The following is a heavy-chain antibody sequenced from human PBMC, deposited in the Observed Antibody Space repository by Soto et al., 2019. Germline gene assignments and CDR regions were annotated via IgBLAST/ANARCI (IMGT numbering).Heavy chain of an antibody. CDR2: IKSNAYGAKT. Sequence: EVQLVESGGGLVKPGESLRLSCAASGFTFSNAWMNWVRQGPGKGLEWVGRIKSNAYGAKTDYAAPVKGRFTIARDDSRDTLYLQMNSLKAEDTAVYYCATTLGYCNTSCPWGQGSLVTVSS. V-gene: IGHV3-15*01. D-gene: IGHD2-15*01. CDR3: ATTLGYCNTSCP. J-gene: IGHJ5*02. CDR1: GFTFSNAW.